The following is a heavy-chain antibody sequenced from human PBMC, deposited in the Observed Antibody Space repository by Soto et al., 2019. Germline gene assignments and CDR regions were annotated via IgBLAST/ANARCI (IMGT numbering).Heavy chain of an antibody. J-gene: IGHJ4*02. CDR1: GFTFSSYA. CDR2: ISGSGGST. Sequence: EVQLLESGGGLVQPGGSLRLSCAASGFTFSSYAMRWVRQAPGKGLEWVSAISGSGGSTYYADSVKGRFTISRDNSKKTLYLQMNSLRAEDTAIYYCARRGRGSYYDYWGQGTLVTVSS. D-gene: IGHD1-26*01. CDR3: ARRGRGSYYDY. V-gene: IGHV3-23*01.